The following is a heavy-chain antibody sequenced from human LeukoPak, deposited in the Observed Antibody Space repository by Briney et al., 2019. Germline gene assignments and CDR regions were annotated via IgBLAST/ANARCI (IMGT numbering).Heavy chain of an antibody. CDR3: AKARSYDYGDYGRFYYGMDV. Sequence: GGSLRLSCAASGFTFSNSYMSWVRQAPGKGLGWVSLIYPRGNIYYADSVKGRFTISRDNSKNTLYLQMNSLRAEDTAVYYCAKARSYDYGDYGRFYYGMDVWGQGTTVTVSS. CDR2: IYPRGNI. V-gene: IGHV3-53*01. D-gene: IGHD4-17*01. J-gene: IGHJ6*02. CDR1: GFTFSNSY.